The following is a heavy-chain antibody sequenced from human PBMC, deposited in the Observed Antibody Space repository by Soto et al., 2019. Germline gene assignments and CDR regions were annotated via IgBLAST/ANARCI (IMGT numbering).Heavy chain of an antibody. J-gene: IGHJ6*02. D-gene: IGHD3-16*01. V-gene: IGHV1-18*01. CDR1: GYIFVNYG. CDR3: VMVDNYVTPTPQDV. CDR2: ISPYTGNT. Sequence: QVQLVQSGDEVKKPGASVKVSCKASGYIFVNYGIAWVRQAPGQGLAWMGWISPYTGNTHSATKVQGRLTMTTDTSTSTAYRDRGSLTSDDTAVYYCVMVDNYVTPTPQDVGGQGNTVTVSS.